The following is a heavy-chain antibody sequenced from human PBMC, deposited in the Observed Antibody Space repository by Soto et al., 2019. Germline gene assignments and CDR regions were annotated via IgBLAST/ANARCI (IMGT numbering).Heavy chain of an antibody. D-gene: IGHD7-27*01. CDR1: GGTFSSYA. CDR3: ARSSSANWGCEACYYYYGMDV. V-gene: IGHV1-69*13. CDR2: IIPIFGTA. J-gene: IGHJ6*02. Sequence: SVKVSCKASGGTFSSYAIRWVRQAPGQGLELMGGIIPIFGTANYAQKFQGRVTITADESTSTAYMELSSLRSEDTAVYYCARSSSANWGCEACYYYYGMDVWGQGTTVTVSS.